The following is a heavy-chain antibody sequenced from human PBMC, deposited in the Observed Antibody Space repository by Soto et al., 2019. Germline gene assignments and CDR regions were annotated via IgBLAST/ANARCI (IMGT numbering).Heavy chain of an antibody. CDR2: IYHSGST. CDR3: ARGGGRGYCSSTSCSPGAFDI. J-gene: IGHJ3*02. V-gene: IGHV4-30-2*01. D-gene: IGHD2-2*01. CDR1: GGSISSGGYS. Sequence: PSETLSLTCAVSGGSISSGGYSWSWIRQPPGKGLEWIGYIYHSGSTYYNPSLKSRVTISVDRSKDQFSLKLSSVTAADTAVYYCARGGGRGYCSSTSCSPGAFDIWGQGTMVTVSS.